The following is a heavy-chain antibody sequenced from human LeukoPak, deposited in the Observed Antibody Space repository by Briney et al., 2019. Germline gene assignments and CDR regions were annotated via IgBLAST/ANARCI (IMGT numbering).Heavy chain of an antibody. V-gene: IGHV3-48*03. J-gene: IGHJ4*02. Sequence: PGGSLRLSCAASGFTFSSYEMNWVRQAPGKGLEWVSYISSSGSTRYYADSVKGRFTISRDNAKNSLYLQMNSLRAEDTAVYYCASYSFPNTFDYWGQGTLVTVSS. CDR2: ISSSGSTR. CDR3: ASYSFPNTFDY. CDR1: GFTFSSYE. D-gene: IGHD2-15*01.